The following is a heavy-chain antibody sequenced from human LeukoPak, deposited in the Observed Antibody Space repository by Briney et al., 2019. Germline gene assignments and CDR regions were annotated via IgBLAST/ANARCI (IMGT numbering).Heavy chain of an antibody. CDR2: IIPIFGTA. CDR3: ARGILKQWLGRPVYSMDV. Sequence: ASVKVSCKASGYTFTSYGISWVRQAPGQGLEWMGGIIPIFGTANYAQKFQGRVTITADESTSTAYMELSSLRSEDTAVYYCARGILKQWLGRPVYSMDVWGQGTTVTVSS. J-gene: IGHJ6*02. V-gene: IGHV1-69*13. D-gene: IGHD6-19*01. CDR1: GYTFTSYG.